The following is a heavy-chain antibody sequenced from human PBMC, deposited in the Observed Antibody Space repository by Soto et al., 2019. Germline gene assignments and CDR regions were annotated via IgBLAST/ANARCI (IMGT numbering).Heavy chain of an antibody. J-gene: IGHJ3*02. CDR1: GGSISSGGYS. CDR3: AREARCSGGSCRHAFDI. Sequence: SETLSLTCAVSGGSISSGGYSWSWIRQPPGKGLEWIGYIYHSGSTYYNPSLKSRVTISVDRSKNQFSLKLSSVTAADTAVYYCAREARCSGGSCRHAFDIWGQGTMVTVSS. CDR2: IYHSGST. D-gene: IGHD2-15*01. V-gene: IGHV4-30-2*01.